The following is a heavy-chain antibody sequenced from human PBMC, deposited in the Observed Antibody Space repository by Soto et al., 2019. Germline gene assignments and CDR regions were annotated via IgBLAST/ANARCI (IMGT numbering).Heavy chain of an antibody. CDR1: GFTFSTFS. D-gene: IGHD6-19*01. CDR3: ARDLGWAFDS. V-gene: IGHV3-48*02. J-gene: IGHJ4*02. CDR2: ISGGGRPI. Sequence: EVQLVESGGGSVQPGGSLRLSCAASGFTFSTFSMNWVRQAPGRGLEWISYISGGGRPISYADSVKGRFTISRDNDKNSLYLQMDSLTDEDKAVYYCARDLGWAFDSWGQGTLVTVSS.